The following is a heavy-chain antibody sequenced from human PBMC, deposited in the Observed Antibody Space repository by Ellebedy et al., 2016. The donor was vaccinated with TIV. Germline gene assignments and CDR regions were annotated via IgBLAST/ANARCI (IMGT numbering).Heavy chain of an antibody. D-gene: IGHD6-13*01. J-gene: IGHJ6*02. V-gene: IGHV1-2*02. Sequence: AASVKVSCKASGYTFTGYYIHWARQAPGQGLEWMGWINPKNGGTNYAQKFQGRVTMTRDTSISTAYMELSWLRSDDTAVYYCARDGFAAAGRTHYYGMDVWGQGTTVTVSS. CDR1: GYTFTGYY. CDR2: INPKNGGT. CDR3: ARDGFAAAGRTHYYGMDV.